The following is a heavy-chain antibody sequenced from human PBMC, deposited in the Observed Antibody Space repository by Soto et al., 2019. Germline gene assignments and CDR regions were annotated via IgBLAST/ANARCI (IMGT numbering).Heavy chain of an antibody. D-gene: IGHD2-15*01. CDR1: GFTFSNYW. CDR3: ARGGCSRGTCYSGG. J-gene: IGHJ4*02. V-gene: IGHV3-74*01. Sequence: EVPLVESGGGLVQPGGSLRLSCAASGFTFSNYWMHWVRQAPGKGLVWVSRINSDGSSTIYADSVKGRFTISRDNAKNTLYLQMNSLSAEDTAVYYCARGGCSRGTCYSGGWGQGTLVTVSS. CDR2: INSDGSST.